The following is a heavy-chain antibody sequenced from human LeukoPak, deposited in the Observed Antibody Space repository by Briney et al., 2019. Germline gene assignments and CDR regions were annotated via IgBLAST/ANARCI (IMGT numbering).Heavy chain of an antibody. Sequence: QPGGSLRLSCAASGFTVSGNYMSWVRQAPGKGLEWVSAISGSGGSTYYADSVKGRFTISRDNSKNTLYLQMNSLRAEDTAVYYCAKDSAGYFDWLLENYYYYYMDVWGKGTTVTISS. CDR1: GFTVSGNY. CDR2: ISGSGGST. V-gene: IGHV3-23*01. D-gene: IGHD3-9*01. CDR3: AKDSAGYFDWLLENYYYYYMDV. J-gene: IGHJ6*03.